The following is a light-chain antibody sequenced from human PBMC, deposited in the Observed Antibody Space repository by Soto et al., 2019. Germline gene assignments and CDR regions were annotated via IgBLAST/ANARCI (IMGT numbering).Light chain of an antibody. CDR1: SSDVGASNY. Sequence: QSALTQPPSASGSPGQSVTISCTGTSSDVGASNYVSWYQQHPGKAPKLMIYEVNQRPSGVPDRFSGSKSGNTASLTVSGLQADDEADYYCGSYADIRTWLFGGGTKLTVL. J-gene: IGLJ2*01. CDR2: EVN. CDR3: GSYADIRTWL. V-gene: IGLV2-8*01.